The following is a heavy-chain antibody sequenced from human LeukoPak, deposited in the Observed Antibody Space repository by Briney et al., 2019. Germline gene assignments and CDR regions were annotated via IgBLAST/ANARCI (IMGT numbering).Heavy chain of an antibody. CDR2: IYSSGST. D-gene: IGHD3-16*01. Sequence: SETLSLTCTVSGVSISNYYCSLSRQPAPKGLEWIGYIYSSGSTNYNPSLKSRVTISVDKSKNQFSLKVNSVTAADTAVYYCARDRFGELHWGQGTLVTVSS. CDR3: ARDRFGELH. J-gene: IGHJ4*02. CDR1: GVSISNYY. V-gene: IGHV4-59*01.